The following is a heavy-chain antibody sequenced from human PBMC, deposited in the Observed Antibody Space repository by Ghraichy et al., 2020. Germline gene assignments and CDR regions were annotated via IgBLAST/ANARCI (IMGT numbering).Heavy chain of an antibody. Sequence: GGSLRLSCKASGFPFSRNAMNRVRQAPGTGLEWVSAISGSGYSTYYADSVKGRFTISRDNSKNTLYLQMNSLRAEDTAVYYCAKDPNIISLSFGMDVWGQGTTVVVAS. V-gene: IGHV3-23*01. CDR1: GFPFSRNA. CDR3: AKDPNIISLSFGMDV. D-gene: IGHD3-10*01. CDR2: ISGSGYST. J-gene: IGHJ6*02.